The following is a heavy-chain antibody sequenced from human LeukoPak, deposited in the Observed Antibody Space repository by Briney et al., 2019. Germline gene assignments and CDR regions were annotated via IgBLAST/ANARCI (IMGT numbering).Heavy chain of an antibody. CDR2: IIPIFGTA. D-gene: IGHD6-13*01. CDR1: GGTFSSYA. J-gene: IGHJ1*01. V-gene: IGHV1-69*05. Sequence: SVKVSCKASGGTFSSYAISWVRQAPGQGLEWMGRIIPIFGTANYAQKFQGRVTITTYESTSTAYMELSSLRSEDTAVYYCALTVSSSWYGYFQHWGQGTLVTVSS. CDR3: ALTVSSSWYGYFQH.